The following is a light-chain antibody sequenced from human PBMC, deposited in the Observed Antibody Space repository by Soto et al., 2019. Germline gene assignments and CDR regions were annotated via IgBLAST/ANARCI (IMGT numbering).Light chain of an antibody. J-gene: IGKJ4*01. V-gene: IGKV1-39*01. CDR2: GAS. Sequence: RMTQSPYYLSASVGDTITITCRASRTINTYLNWFQQKPGEPPRLLIYGASTLHDGVPSRFSGSGSGADFTLTISGLQPEDFASYHCQQTYSDISFGGGTKVDIK. CDR3: QQTYSDIS. CDR1: RTINTY.